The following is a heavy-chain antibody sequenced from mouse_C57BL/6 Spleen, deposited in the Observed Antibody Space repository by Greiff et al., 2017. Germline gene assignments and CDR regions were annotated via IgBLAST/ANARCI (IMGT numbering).Heavy chain of an antibody. J-gene: IGHJ4*01. Sequence: QVQLQQSGPELVKPGASVKISCKASGYAFSSSWMNWVKQRPGKGLEWIGRIYPGDGDTNYNGKFKGKATLTADKSSSTAYMQLSSLTSEDSAVXFCARGDYYGSRNYAMDYWGQGTSVTVSS. V-gene: IGHV1-82*01. D-gene: IGHD1-1*01. CDR3: ARGDYYGSRNYAMDY. CDR2: IYPGDGDT. CDR1: GYAFSSSW.